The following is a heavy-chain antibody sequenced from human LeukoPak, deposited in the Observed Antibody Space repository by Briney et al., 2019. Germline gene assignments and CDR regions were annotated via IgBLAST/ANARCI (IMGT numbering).Heavy chain of an antibody. Sequence: PGGSLRLSCAASGFTFSSYSMNWVRQAPGKGLEWVSYISSSSSTIYYADSVKGRFTISRDNAKNSLYLQMNSLRAEDTAVYYCARAHSRRITGTPHYMDVWGKGTTVTVSS. CDR3: ARAHSRRITGTPHYMDV. CDR2: ISSSSSTI. CDR1: GFTFSSYS. V-gene: IGHV3-48*04. D-gene: IGHD1-20*01. J-gene: IGHJ6*03.